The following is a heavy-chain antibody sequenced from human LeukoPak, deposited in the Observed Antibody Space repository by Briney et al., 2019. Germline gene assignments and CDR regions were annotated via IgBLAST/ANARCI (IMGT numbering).Heavy chain of an antibody. CDR2: ISSSSSYI. V-gene: IGHV3-21*01. CDR3: ARAPGYRSFLDH. Sequence: GGSLRLSCAASGFTFSSYNMNWVRQAPGKGLEWVSFISSSSSYIYYADSLKGRFTISRDNAKNSLYLQMNSLRAEDTAVYYCARAPGYRSFLDHWGQGTLVTVSS. CDR1: GFTFSSYN. D-gene: IGHD6-13*01. J-gene: IGHJ4*02.